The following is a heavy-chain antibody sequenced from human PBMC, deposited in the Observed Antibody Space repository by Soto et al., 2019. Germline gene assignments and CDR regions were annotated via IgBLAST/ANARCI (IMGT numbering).Heavy chain of an antibody. D-gene: IGHD2-15*01. V-gene: IGHV4-4*07. CDR1: GGSISSYY. J-gene: IGHJ5*02. CDR3: ARDLRGYCSGGSCFNWFDP. CDR2: IYTSGST. Sequence: QVQLQESGPGLVKPSETLSLTCTVSGGSISSYYWSWIRQPAGKGLEWIGRIYTSGSTNYNPSLNSRVTMSVDTSKNQFSLKLSSVTAADTAVYYCARDLRGYCSGGSCFNWFDPWGQGTLVTVSS.